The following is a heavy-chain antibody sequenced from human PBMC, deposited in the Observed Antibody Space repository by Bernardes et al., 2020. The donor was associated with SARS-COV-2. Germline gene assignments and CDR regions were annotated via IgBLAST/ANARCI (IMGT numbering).Heavy chain of an antibody. CDR2: ISGSGGST. Sequence: GGSLRLSCAASGFTFSSYAMSWVRQAPGKGLEWDSAISGSGGSTYYADSVKGRFTISRDNSKNTLYLQMNSLRAEDTAVYYCAKGGAAGTGESDYWGQGTLVTVSS. V-gene: IGHV3-23*01. CDR1: GFTFSSYA. CDR3: AKGGAAGTGESDY. D-gene: IGHD6-13*01. J-gene: IGHJ4*02.